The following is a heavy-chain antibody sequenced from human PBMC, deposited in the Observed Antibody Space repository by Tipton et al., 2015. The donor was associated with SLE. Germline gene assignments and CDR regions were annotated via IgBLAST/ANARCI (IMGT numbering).Heavy chain of an antibody. CDR2: IYSGGST. CDR3: ARDKSYDTLTGYSPYYSYGMDV. D-gene: IGHD3-9*01. CDR1: GFTVTSNY. J-gene: IGHJ6*02. V-gene: IGHV3-66*01. Sequence: GSLRLSCAASGFTVTSNYMSWVRQAPGKGLEWVSLIYSGGSTYYADSVKGRFTISRDISKNTLYLQMDSLRVEDTAVYYCARDKSYDTLTGYSPYYSYGMDVWGLGTTVTVSS.